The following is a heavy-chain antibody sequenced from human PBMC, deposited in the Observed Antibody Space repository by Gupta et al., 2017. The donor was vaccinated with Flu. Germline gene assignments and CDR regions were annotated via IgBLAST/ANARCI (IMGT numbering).Heavy chain of an antibody. CDR2: IWYDGSNK. Sequence: QVQLVESGGGVVQPGRSLRLSCAASGFTLSSYGMHWVRQAPGKGLGWVAVIWYDGSNKYYADSGKGRFTIARDNSKNTLYLQMNSLRAEDTAVYYCARARYSGYGRDVWGQGTTVTVSS. CDR3: ARARYSGYGRDV. CDR1: GFTLSSYG. J-gene: IGHJ6*02. V-gene: IGHV3-33*01. D-gene: IGHD5-12*01.